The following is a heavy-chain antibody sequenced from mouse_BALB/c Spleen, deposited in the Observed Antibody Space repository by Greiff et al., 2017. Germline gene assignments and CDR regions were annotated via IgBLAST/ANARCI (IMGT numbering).Heavy chain of an antibody. V-gene: IGHV4-1*02. J-gene: IGHJ4*01. D-gene: IGHD2-10*02. CDR3: ARRYGNYYAMDY. Sequence: EVKLMESGGGLVQPGGSLKLSCAASGFDFSRYWMSWVRQAPGKGLEWIGEINPDSSTINYTPSLKDKFIISRDNAKNTLYLQMSKVRSEDTALYYCARRYGNYYAMDYWGQGTSVTVSS. CDR1: GFDFSRYW. CDR2: INPDSSTI.